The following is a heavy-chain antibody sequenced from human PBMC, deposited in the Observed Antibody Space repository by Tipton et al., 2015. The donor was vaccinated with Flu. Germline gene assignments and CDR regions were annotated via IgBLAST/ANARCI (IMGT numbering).Heavy chain of an antibody. CDR1: GGSFSGYY. CDR2: INHSGST. V-gene: IGHV4-34*01. D-gene: IGHD2-8*01. CDR3: ARNGPINYYYYYGMDV. Sequence: TLSLTCSVYGGSFSGYYWTWIRQPPGKGLEWIGEINHSGSTHYSSSLKSRVAMSVDSSKNQFSLKLSSVTAADTAVYYCARNGPINYYYYYGMDVWGQGTTVTVSS. J-gene: IGHJ6*02.